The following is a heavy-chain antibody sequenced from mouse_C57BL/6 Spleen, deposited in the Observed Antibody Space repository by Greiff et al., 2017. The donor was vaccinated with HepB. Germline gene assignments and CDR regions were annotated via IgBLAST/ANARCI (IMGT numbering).Heavy chain of an antibody. CDR3: ARSRWCFDY. CDR1: GYTFTDYY. CDR2: INPNNGGT. D-gene: IGHD1-1*02. V-gene: IGHV1-26*01. Sequence: EVQLQQSGPELVKPGASVKISCKASGYTFTDYYMNWVKQSHGKSLEWIGDINPNNGGTSYNQKFKVKATLTVDKSSSTSYMELRSLTSEDAAVYYCARSRWCFDYWGQGTTLTVSS. J-gene: IGHJ2*01.